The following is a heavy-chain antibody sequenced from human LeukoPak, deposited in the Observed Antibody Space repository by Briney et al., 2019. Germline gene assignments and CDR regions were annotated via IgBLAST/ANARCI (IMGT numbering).Heavy chain of an antibody. CDR3: AKGGASVTRYVDY. CDR1: GFTFSSYE. CDR2: ISSSGSTI. Sequence: GGSLRLSCAASGFTFSSYEMNWVRQAPGKGLEWVSYISSSGSTIYYADSVRGRFTISRDNSQNTLYLQMNSLRPEDTAVYYCAKGGASVTRYVDYWGQGTLVTVSS. J-gene: IGHJ4*02. D-gene: IGHD4-17*01. V-gene: IGHV3-48*03.